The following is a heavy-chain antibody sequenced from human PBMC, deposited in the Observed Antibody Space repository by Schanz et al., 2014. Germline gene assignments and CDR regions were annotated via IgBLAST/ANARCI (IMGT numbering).Heavy chain of an antibody. D-gene: IGHD6-25*01. CDR2: IYTSGST. CDR1: GGSISSGTYY. CDR3: AREPLSGYNWFDP. Sequence: QVQLQESGPGLVKPSQTLSLTCIVSGGSISSGTYYWSWLRQPAGKGLEWIGRIYTSGSTNYNPSLKSRVTITRDPSKNQFSLKLSSVTAADTAVYYCAREPLSGYNWFDPWGQGSLVTVSS. J-gene: IGHJ5*02. V-gene: IGHV4-61*02.